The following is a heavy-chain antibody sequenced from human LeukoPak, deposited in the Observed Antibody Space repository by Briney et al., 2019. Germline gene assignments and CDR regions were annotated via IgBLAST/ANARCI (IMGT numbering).Heavy chain of an antibody. CDR2: INPSGRST. CDR3: ARDLVDTAMADY. D-gene: IGHD5-18*01. CDR1: GYTFTSYY. Sequence: RASVKVSCKASGYTFTSYYMHWVRQAPGQGLEWMGIINPSGRSTSYAQKFQGRVTMTRDTSTSTVYMELSSLRSEDTAVYYCARDLVDTAMADYWGQGTLVTVSS. J-gene: IGHJ4*02. V-gene: IGHV1-46*01.